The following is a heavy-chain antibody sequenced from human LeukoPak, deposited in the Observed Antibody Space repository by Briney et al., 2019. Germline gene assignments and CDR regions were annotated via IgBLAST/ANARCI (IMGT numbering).Heavy chain of an antibody. CDR2: ISHSGNT. Sequence: SETLSLTCGVHGGTFSGYHWSWIRQPPGKGQEWIGGISHSGNTVYNPSLKSRVTISVDTSNNQFSLRLTSVTAADTAVYYCATSSWNGGGGFDPWGQGTLVTVSS. CDR3: ATSSWNGGGGFDP. J-gene: IGHJ5*02. CDR1: GGTFSGYH. V-gene: IGHV4-34*08. D-gene: IGHD3-16*01.